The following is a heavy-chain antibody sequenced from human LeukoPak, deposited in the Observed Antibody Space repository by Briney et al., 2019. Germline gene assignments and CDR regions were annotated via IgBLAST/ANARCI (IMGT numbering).Heavy chain of an antibody. CDR2: INHSGST. D-gene: IGHD3-22*01. CDR3: ARARPVVDITPRAMSHFDY. J-gene: IGHJ4*02. CDR1: GGSFSGYY. Sequence: SETLSLTCAVYGGSFSGYYWSWIRQPPGKGLEWIGEINHSGSTNYNPSLKSRVTISVDTSKNQFSLKLSSVTAADTAVYYCARARPVVDITPRAMSHFDYWGQGTLVTVSS. V-gene: IGHV4-34*01.